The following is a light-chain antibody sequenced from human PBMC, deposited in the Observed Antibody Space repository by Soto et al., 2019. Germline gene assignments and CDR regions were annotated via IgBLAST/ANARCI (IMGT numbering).Light chain of an antibody. Sequence: QSVLTQPPSASCTPGQRVTSSCSGSSSNIGSNYVYWYQQLPGTAPKLLIYRNNQRPSGVPDRFSGSKSGTSASLAISGLRSEDEADYYCAAWDDSLSGPVVFGGGTKVTVL. CDR1: SSNIGSNY. CDR3: AAWDDSLSGPVV. CDR2: RNN. J-gene: IGLJ2*01. V-gene: IGLV1-47*01.